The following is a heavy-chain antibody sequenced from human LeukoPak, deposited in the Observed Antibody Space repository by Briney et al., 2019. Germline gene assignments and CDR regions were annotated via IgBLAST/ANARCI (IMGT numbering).Heavy chain of an antibody. CDR1: GYTFTGYY. J-gene: IGHJ6*02. D-gene: IGHD2-2*01. CDR3: ARAYRSSTSCRRDYGMDV. V-gene: IGHV1-2*02. Sequence: GASVKVSCKASGYTFTGYYMHWVRQAPRQGLGWMGWINLNSGGTNYAQKFQGRVTMTRDTSISTAYMELSRLRSDDTAVYYCARAYRSSTSCRRDYGMDVWGQGTKVTVSS. CDR2: INLNSGGT.